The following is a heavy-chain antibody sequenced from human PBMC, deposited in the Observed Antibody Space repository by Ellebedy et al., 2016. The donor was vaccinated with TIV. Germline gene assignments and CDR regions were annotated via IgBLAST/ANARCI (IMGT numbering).Heavy chain of an antibody. CDR2: IYYSGST. CDR1: GGSINGYY. J-gene: IGHJ4*02. D-gene: IGHD2-15*01. V-gene: IGHV4-59*08. CDR3: ARANPSAYSLFDH. Sequence: MPSETLSLTCTVSGGSINGYYWSWVRQPPGKGLDWIGYIYYSGSTNYNPSLKSRVTMSVDTSKNQISLKLRSVTAADTAVYYCARANPSAYSLFDHWGQGTLVTVSS.